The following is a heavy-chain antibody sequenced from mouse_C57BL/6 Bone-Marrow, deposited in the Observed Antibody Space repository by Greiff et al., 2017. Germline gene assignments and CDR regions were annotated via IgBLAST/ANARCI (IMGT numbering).Heavy chain of an antibody. V-gene: IGHV6-6*01. CDR2: IRNKANNHAT. CDR3: ATVVEFFDY. CDR1: GFTFSDAW. J-gene: IGHJ2*01. D-gene: IGHD1-1*01. Sequence: EVKLVESGGGLVQPGGSMKLSCAASGFTFSDAWMDWVRQSPEKGLEWVAEIRNKANNHATYYAESVKGRFTISRDDYKSSVYLQMNSLRAKDTGIYYCATVVEFFDYWGQGTTLTVSS.